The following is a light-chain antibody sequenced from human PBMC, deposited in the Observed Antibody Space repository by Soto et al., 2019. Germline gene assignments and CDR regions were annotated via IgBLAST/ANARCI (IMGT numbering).Light chain of an antibody. V-gene: IGKV3-20*01. CDR2: GAS. J-gene: IGKJ4*01. Sequence: VLTQSPGTLSLSPGERATISCRASQSVNSNYLAWYQQKPGQAPRLLISGASSRATGIPDRFSGSGSGRDFTLTISSLEPEDFAVYYCQQYGGSPLVTFGGGTKVELK. CDR1: QSVNSNY. CDR3: QQYGGSPLVT.